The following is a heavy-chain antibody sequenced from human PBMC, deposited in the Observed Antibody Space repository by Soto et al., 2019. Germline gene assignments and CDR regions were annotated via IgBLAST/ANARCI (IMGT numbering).Heavy chain of an antibody. CDR1: GGSISSSSYY. J-gene: IGHJ5*02. CDR3: ASSGYSSSWGWFDP. D-gene: IGHD6-13*01. V-gene: IGHV4-39*01. CDR2: IYYSGST. Sequence: QLQLQESGPGLVKPSETLSLTCTVSGGSISSSSYYWVWIRQPPGKGLEWIGSIYYSGSTYYNSSLKSRVTISVDTSKNQFSLKLSSVTAADTAVYYCASSGYSSSWGWFDPWGQGTLVTVSS.